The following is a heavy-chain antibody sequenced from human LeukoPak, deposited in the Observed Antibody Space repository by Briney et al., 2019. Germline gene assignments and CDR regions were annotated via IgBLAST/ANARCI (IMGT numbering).Heavy chain of an antibody. Sequence: ASVKVSCKAFGYTYTDYNLHWVRQAPGQGLEWMGVSRPSGGITNYAQKFQGRVTMTRDTSTGTVYKELTRLRSEDTAVYYCARDHDYGDYEGPAAFDYWGQGTLVTVSS. J-gene: IGHJ4*02. D-gene: IGHD4-17*01. CDR1: GYTYTDYN. CDR3: ARDHDYGDYEGPAAFDY. CDR2: SRPSGGIT. V-gene: IGHV1-46*01.